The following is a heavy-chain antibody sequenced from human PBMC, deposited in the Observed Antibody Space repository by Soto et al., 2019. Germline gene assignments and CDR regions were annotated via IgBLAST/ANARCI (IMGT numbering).Heavy chain of an antibody. D-gene: IGHD1-26*01. CDR3: AKVTGSPSF. J-gene: IGHJ4*02. Sequence: GGSLRLSCPVSGFTFSSYAMSWVRQAPGKGLEWVSSIGDSGAGTNYADSVKGRFTISRDNSKNTLYLQMNSLRADDTAIYYCAKVTGSPSFWGQGSLVTVSS. V-gene: IGHV3-23*01. CDR1: GFTFSSYA. CDR2: IGDSGAGT.